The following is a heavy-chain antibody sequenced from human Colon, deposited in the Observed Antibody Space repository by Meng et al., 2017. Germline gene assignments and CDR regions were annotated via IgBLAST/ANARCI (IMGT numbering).Heavy chain of an antibody. Sequence: QGEREWSGQGLVKPSGTLSLTCDGSGGSIRNDQWWSWVRQAPGKGLEWIGEIYPSGRTNYNPSVKSRVSMSVDKSQNHFSLRLSSVTATDTAVYYCARSPYSGSALPFFDYWGQGSLVTVSS. J-gene: IGHJ4*02. D-gene: IGHD1-26*01. CDR1: GGSIRNDQW. CDR2: IYPSGRT. CDR3: ARSPYSGSALPFFDY. V-gene: IGHV4-4*02.